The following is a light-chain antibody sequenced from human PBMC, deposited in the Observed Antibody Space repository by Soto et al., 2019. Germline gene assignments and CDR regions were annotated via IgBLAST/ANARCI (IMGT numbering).Light chain of an antibody. V-gene: IGLV3-21*02. J-gene: IGLJ1*01. Sequence: YELTQPPSVSVDTGQTARITSRGNNIGSKSVHWYQQKPGQAPVLVVDDESDRPAGIPERFPGSNSGNTATLTISRVEAGDEADYFCQVWDRSSEHVFGTGTKVTVL. CDR1: NIGSKS. CDR3: QVWDRSSEHV. CDR2: DES.